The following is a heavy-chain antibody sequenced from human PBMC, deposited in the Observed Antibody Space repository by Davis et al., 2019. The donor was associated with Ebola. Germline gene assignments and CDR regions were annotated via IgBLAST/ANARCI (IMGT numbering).Heavy chain of an antibody. D-gene: IGHD2-21*02. CDR2: ISFSSNYL. Sequence: GGSLRLSCAASGFTFSSYGMNWVRQAPGKGLEWVSSISFSSNYLNYADSVKGRFTISRDNSKNTLYLQINSLRAEDTAVYYCAREMTAPTGTDAFDIWGQGTMVTVSS. J-gene: IGHJ3*02. V-gene: IGHV3-21*04. CDR3: AREMTAPTGTDAFDI. CDR1: GFTFSSYG.